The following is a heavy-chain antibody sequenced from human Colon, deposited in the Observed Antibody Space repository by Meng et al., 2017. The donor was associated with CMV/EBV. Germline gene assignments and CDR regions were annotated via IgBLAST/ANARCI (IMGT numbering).Heavy chain of an antibody. Sequence: LTFNAYAMSWVRQAPGKGLAWVSGISSNGGNTDYVDSVRGRFTISRDDSKNTLYLHMKSLRPEDTAIYYCAIRLGTGIAVAGSLGYWGQGTLVTVSS. CDR3: AIRLGTGIAVAGSLGY. CDR2: ISSNGGNT. J-gene: IGHJ4*02. CDR1: LTFNAYA. D-gene: IGHD6-19*01. V-gene: IGHV3-23*01.